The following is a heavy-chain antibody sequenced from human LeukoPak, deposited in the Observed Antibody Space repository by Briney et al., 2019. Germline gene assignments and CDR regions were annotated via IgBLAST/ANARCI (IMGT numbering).Heavy chain of an antibody. Sequence: PSETLSLTCAVYGGSFSGYYWSWIRQPPGKGLEWIGEINHSGSTNYNPSLKSRVTISVDTSKNQFSLKLSSVTAADTAVYYCARGPLPHYYYYYMDVWGKGTTVTVSS. CDR3: ARGPLPHYYYYYMDV. D-gene: IGHD1-14*01. V-gene: IGHV4-34*01. J-gene: IGHJ6*03. CDR2: INHSGST. CDR1: GGSFSGYY.